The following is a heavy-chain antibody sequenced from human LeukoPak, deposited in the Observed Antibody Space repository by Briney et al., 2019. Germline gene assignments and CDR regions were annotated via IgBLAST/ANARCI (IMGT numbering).Heavy chain of an antibody. D-gene: IGHD3-22*01. Sequence: SETLSLTCTVSGGSIGSYYWSWIRQPPGKGLEWIGFIYVSGSTNYNPSLKSRLTISQDTSKNQFSLKLSSVTAADTAVYYCARDRGYYDSSGHYYYYGMDVWGQGTTVTVSS. J-gene: IGHJ6*02. CDR3: ARDRGYYDSSGHYYYYGMDV. V-gene: IGHV4-59*01. CDR1: GGSIGSYY. CDR2: IYVSGST.